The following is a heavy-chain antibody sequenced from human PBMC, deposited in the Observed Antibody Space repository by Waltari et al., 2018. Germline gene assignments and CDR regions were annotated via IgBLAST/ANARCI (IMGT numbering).Heavy chain of an antibody. J-gene: IGHJ4*02. CDR2: IKEDESEK. Sequence: EEYLVESGGGLVQTGGSLRLSCAASGVIFNNYWMSWVRQAPGKGLEWVANIKEDESEKYYVDSAKGRFTISRDNARSSLYLQMNSLTDDDTAIYYCARYNWNYAFASWGQGTLVIVSS. CDR1: GVIFNNYW. CDR3: ARYNWNYAFAS. D-gene: IGHD1-7*01. V-gene: IGHV3-7*01.